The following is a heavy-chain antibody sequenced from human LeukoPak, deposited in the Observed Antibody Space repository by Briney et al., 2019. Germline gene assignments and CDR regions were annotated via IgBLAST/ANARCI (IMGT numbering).Heavy chain of an antibody. J-gene: IGHJ3*01. V-gene: IGHV4-34*01. CDR2: ITHSGST. Sequence: SETLSLTCAVYSGSFSNYYWSLIRQPPGKGLEWIGGITHSGSTNYNPSLKSRVTISVDTSKNQFSLNLSSVTAADTAVYYCARDEDAFDLWGQGTMVSVSS. CDR1: SGSFSNYY. CDR3: ARDEDAFDL.